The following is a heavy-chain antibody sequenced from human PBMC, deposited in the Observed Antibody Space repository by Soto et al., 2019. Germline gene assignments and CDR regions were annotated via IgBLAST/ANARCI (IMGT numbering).Heavy chain of an antibody. CDR2: IYYSGST. V-gene: IGHV4-31*03. CDR3: ARYGSGTYYPTTFDY. Sequence: QVQLQESGPGLVKLSQTLSLTCTVSGGSISSGGYYWSWIRQHPGKGLECIGYIYYSGSTYYNPSRKXRXTXTVDTSENQFSLKLSSVTAADTAVYYCARYGSGTYYPTTFDYWGQGTLVTVSS. D-gene: IGHD3-10*01. CDR1: GGSISSGGYY. J-gene: IGHJ4*02.